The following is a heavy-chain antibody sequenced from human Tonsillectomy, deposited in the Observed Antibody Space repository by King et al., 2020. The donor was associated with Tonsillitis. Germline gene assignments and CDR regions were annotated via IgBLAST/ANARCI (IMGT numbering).Heavy chain of an antibody. CDR1: GGSISGYY. Sequence: QLQESGPGLVKPSETLSLTCSVSGGSISGYYWSWIRQSPGKGLEWVGYIYHGGNINYNPSLKSRLTISADTSNNQVSLKLSSVTAADTAVYYCARHENGELSGGTWNLYYYLMGVWGPGTTVTGSS. CDR2: IYHGGNI. CDR3: ARHENGELSGGTWNLYYYLMGV. D-gene: IGHD3-10*01. V-gene: IGHV4-59*08. J-gene: IGHJ6*01.